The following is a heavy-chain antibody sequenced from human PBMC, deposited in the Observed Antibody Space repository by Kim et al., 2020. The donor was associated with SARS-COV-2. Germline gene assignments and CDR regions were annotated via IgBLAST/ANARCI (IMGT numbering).Heavy chain of an antibody. V-gene: IGHV4-39*01. CDR3: ARVRVQRITMIVVVSYAFDI. D-gene: IGHD3-22*01. CDR2: IYYSGST. Sequence: SETLSLTCTVSGGSISSSSYYWGWIRQPPGKGLEWIGSIYYSGSTYYNPSLKSRVTISVDTSKNQFSLKLSSVTAADTAVYYCARVRVQRITMIVVVSYAFDIWGQGTMVTVSS. J-gene: IGHJ3*02. CDR1: GGSISSSSYY.